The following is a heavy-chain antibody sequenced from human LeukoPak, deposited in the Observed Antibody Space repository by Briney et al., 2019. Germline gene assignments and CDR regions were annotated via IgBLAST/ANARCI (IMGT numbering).Heavy chain of an antibody. V-gene: IGHV3-74*03. CDR2: SKYDGSTA. J-gene: IGHJ5*02. CDR1: GSTLNNYW. CDR3: AKSDWFDP. Sequence: GESLRLSCETFGSTLNNYWMSWLRRAPGKGLEWVSRSKYDGSTAMYAESVKGRFTISRDNARGTLYLQMNSLRVDDTAVYYCAKSDWFDPCGRGILVTVSS.